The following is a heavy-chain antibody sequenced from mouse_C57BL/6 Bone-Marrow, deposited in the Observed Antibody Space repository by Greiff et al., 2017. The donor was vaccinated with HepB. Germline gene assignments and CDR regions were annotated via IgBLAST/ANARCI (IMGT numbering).Heavy chain of an antibody. Sequence: QVQLQQPGAELVKPGASVKMSCKASGYTFTSYWITWVKQRPGQGLEWIGDIYPGSGSTNYNEKFKSKATLTVDRSSSTAYMQLSSLTSEDSAVYYCAKDYGGGMDYWGRGNAVTVSS. CDR2: IYPGSGST. CDR1: GYTFTSYW. J-gene: IGHJ4*01. V-gene: IGHV1-55*01. D-gene: IGHD2-4*01. CDR3: AKDYGGGMDY.